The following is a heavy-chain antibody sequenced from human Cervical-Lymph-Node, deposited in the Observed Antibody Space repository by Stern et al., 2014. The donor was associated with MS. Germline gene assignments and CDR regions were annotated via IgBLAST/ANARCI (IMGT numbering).Heavy chain of an antibody. CDR1: GFTVSRAY. Sequence: EVKLVESGGGVIQPGGSLRLSCTASGFTVSRAYMTWVRQAPGKGLEWVSLITNVGSTFYTDSVTGRFTISRDDSKNTVYLHMTSLRAEDTAMYYCARDTSSPERSDWWGQGTLVTVSS. D-gene: IGHD1-1*01. V-gene: IGHV3-53*01. CDR2: ITNVGST. CDR3: ARDTSSPERSDW. J-gene: IGHJ4*02.